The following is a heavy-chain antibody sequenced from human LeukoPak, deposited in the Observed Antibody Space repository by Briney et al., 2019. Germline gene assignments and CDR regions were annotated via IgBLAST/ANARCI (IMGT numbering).Heavy chain of an antibody. Sequence: GGSLRLSCAASGFTFSSYSMNWVRQAPGKGLEWVSSISSSSSYIYYADSVKGQFTISRDNAKNSLYLQMNSLRAEDTAVYYCARSLDIVVVPAATQSVPRHYGMDVWGQGTTVTVSS. D-gene: IGHD2-2*01. CDR1: GFTFSSYS. CDR2: ISSSSSYI. J-gene: IGHJ6*02. V-gene: IGHV3-21*01. CDR3: ARSLDIVVVPAATQSVPRHYGMDV.